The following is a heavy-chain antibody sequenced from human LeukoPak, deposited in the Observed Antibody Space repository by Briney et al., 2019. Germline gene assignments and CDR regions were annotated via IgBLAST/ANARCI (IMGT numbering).Heavy chain of an antibody. CDR1: GFTFDDYG. Sequence: GGSLRLSCAASGFTFDDYGMNWVRQVPGKGLEWVSGMNWNGNDIGYADSVKGRFTISRDNAKNFLYLQMNSLRVEDKALYYCATSAYLDHWGQGTLVTVSS. CDR2: MNWNGNDI. CDR3: ATSAYLDH. V-gene: IGHV3-20*04. J-gene: IGHJ4*02. D-gene: IGHD3-16*01.